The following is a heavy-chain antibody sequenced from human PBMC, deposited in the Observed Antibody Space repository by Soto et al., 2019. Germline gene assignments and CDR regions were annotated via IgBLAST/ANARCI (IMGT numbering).Heavy chain of an antibody. CDR2: IHSSGST. CDR3: ARQGGYAARRQYRNWFDP. Sequence: SETLSLTCTVSGGSIGSYSCSWSGQPAGKGLEWIGRIHSSGSTNYNPTLKSRVSMSVDTSKNQFSLKLSSVTAADTAVYYCARQGGYAARRQYRNWFDPWGQGTQVTVSS. CDR1: GGSIGSYS. V-gene: IGHV4-4*07. J-gene: IGHJ5*02. D-gene: IGHD3-16*01.